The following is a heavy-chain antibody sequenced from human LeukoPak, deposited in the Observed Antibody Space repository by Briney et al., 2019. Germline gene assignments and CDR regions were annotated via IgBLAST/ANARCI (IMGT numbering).Heavy chain of an antibody. CDR2: ISSGSTI. CDR1: GFTFSSYE. CDR3: ARGRAVVTGFDY. V-gene: IGHV3-48*03. Sequence: GGSLRLSCAASGFTFSSYEMNWVRQAPGKGLEWVSYISSGSTIYYADSVKGRFTISRDNAKNSLYLQMNSLRAEDTAVYYCARGRAVVTGFDYWGQGTLVTVSS. J-gene: IGHJ4*02. D-gene: IGHD4-23*01.